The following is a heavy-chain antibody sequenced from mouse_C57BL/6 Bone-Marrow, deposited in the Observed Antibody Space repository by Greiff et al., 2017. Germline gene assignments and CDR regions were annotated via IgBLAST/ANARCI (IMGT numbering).Heavy chain of an antibody. D-gene: IGHD2-12*01. V-gene: IGHV1-52*01. CDR2: IDPSDSDT. CDR3: ARVRYDGYAMDY. CDR1: GYTFTSYW. Sequence: VQLQQPGAELVRPGSSVKLSCKASGYTFTSYWMHWVKQRPRQGLEWIGNIDPSDSDTNYNQKFKDKATLTVDKYSSTAYMQLCSLTSGDSAVYYCARVRYDGYAMDYWGQGTSVTVSS. J-gene: IGHJ4*01.